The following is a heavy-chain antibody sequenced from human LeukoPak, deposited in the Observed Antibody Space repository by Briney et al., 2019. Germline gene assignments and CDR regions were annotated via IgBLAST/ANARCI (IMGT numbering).Heavy chain of an antibody. D-gene: IGHD6-13*01. J-gene: IGHJ6*03. CDR1: GGSISSYY. CDR2: IYYSGST. Sequence: SETLSLTCTVSGGSISSYYWSWIRQPPGKGLEWIGYIYYSGSTNYNPSLKSRVTISVDTSKNQFSLKLSSVTAADTAVYYCARVNGIAAAGPRYYYYYYMDVWGKGTTVTISS. V-gene: IGHV4-59*01. CDR3: ARVNGIAAAGPRYYYYYYMDV.